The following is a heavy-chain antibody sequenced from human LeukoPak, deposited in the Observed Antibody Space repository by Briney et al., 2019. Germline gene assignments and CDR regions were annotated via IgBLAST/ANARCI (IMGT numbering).Heavy chain of an antibody. CDR1: GYSISSGYY. J-gene: IGHJ3*02. V-gene: IGHV4-38-2*02. D-gene: IGHD3-3*01. CDR2: IYYSGST. Sequence: SETLSLTCTVSGYSISSGYYWGWIRQPPGKGLEWIGSIYYSGSTYYNPSLKSRVTISVDTSKNQFSLKLSSVTAADTAVYYCARLTIFGVVPSAFDIWGQGTMVTVSS. CDR3: ARLTIFGVVPSAFDI.